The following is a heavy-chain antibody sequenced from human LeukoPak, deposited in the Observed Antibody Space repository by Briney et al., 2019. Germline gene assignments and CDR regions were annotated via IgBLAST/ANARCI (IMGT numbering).Heavy chain of an antibody. V-gene: IGHV1-2*02. J-gene: IGHJ4*02. CDR2: INPNSGGT. CDR1: GYTFTGYY. D-gene: IGHD2-21*02. Sequence: VASVKVSCKASGYTFTGYYMHWVRQAPGQGLEWVGWINPNSGGTNYAQKFQGRVTMTRDTSISTAYMELSRLRSDDTAVYYCARVVTALPRYDYWGQGTLVTVSS. CDR3: ARVVTALPRYDY.